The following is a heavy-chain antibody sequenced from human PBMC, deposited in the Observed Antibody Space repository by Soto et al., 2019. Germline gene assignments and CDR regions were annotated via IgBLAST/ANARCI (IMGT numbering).Heavy chain of an antibody. D-gene: IGHD3-10*01. Sequence: QITLKESGPTLVKPTQTLTLTCTFSGFSLSTSGVGVGWIRQPPGKALEWLALIYWDDDKRYSPSLKSRLTITKDTSKNQVVLTMTNMDPVDTATYYCADSEALLWFGELSDKFDYWGQGTLVTVSS. CDR1: GFSLSTSGVG. V-gene: IGHV2-5*02. CDR3: ADSEALLWFGELSDKFDY. J-gene: IGHJ4*02. CDR2: IYWDDDK.